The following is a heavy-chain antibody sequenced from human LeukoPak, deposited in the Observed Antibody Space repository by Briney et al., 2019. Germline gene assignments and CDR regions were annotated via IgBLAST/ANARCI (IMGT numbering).Heavy chain of an antibody. D-gene: IGHD1-26*01. CDR1: GYTFTSYG. J-gene: IGHJ4*02. V-gene: IGHV1-18*01. CDR3: ARDVDPLRTVGATTFDY. CDR2: ISAYNGNT. Sequence: ASVKVSCKASGYTFTSYGISWVRQAPGQGLEWMGWISAYNGNTNYAQKLQGRVTMTTDTSTSTAYMELRSLRSDDTAVYYCARDVDPLRTVGATTFDYWGQGTLVTVSS.